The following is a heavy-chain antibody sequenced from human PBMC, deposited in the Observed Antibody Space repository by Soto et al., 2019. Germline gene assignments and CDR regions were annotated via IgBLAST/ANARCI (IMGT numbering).Heavy chain of an antibody. V-gene: IGHV3-33*01. D-gene: IGHD6-19*01. CDR2: IWYDGNYK. CDR1: GFMFSDYG. Sequence: QVHLVESGGGVVHPGRSLRLSCAASGFMFSDYGMHWVRQAPGKRLEWVAIIWYDGNYKYYSESAKGRFTISRDNSNNTLYLQMNNLRVEDTAVYFCAREGAVAGSQDFWGQGTLVTVSS. CDR3: AREGAVAGSQDF. J-gene: IGHJ4*02.